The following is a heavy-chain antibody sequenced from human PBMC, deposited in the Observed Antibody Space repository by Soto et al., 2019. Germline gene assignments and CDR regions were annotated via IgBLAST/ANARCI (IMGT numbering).Heavy chain of an antibody. J-gene: IGHJ6*02. V-gene: IGHV4-39*07. CDR3: SRDSEVPAYYYYGMDV. CDR2: IYYSGST. CDR1: GGCISSSSYY. Sequence: SVTLSVTRSVAGGCISSSSYYWGWISQPPGKGLEWIGSIYYSGSTYYNPSLKSRVTISVDTSKNQFSLKLSSVTAADTAVYYCSRDSEVPAYYYYGMDVWGQGTTVTVSS. D-gene: IGHD2-2*01.